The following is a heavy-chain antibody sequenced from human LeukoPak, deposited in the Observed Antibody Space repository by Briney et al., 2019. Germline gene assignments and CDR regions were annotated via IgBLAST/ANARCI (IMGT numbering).Heavy chain of an antibody. V-gene: IGHV1-18*01. D-gene: IGHD6-19*01. CDR3: ATYSSGWSHISAYAFDI. Sequence: ASVKVSCKASGYTFTSYGISWVRQAPGQGLEWMGWISAYNGNTNYAQKLQGRVTMTTDTSTSTAYMELRSQRSDDTAVYYCATYSSGWSHISAYAFDIWGQGTMVTVSS. J-gene: IGHJ3*02. CDR1: GYTFTSYG. CDR2: ISAYNGNT.